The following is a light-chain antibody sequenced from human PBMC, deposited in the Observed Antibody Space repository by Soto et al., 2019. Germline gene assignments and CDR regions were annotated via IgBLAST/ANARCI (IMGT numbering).Light chain of an antibody. CDR1: SSDVGSYNR. Sequence: QSALTQPPSVSGSPGQSVTISCTGTSSDVGSYNRVSWYQQPPGTAPKLMIYEVTNRPSGVPDRFSGTKSGNTASLTISGXXXXXXXXYYCSSYTTDTTLVFGGGTKLTVL. J-gene: IGLJ2*01. CDR2: EVT. V-gene: IGLV2-18*02. CDR3: SSYTTDTTLV.